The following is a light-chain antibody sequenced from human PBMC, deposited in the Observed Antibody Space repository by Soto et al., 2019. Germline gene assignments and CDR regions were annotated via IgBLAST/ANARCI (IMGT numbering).Light chain of an antibody. CDR1: SSNIGIHT. Sequence: QSVLTQPPSASGTPGQTIAISCSGGSSNIGIHTVNWYQQLPGTAPRLLIYSNTQRPSGVPDRFSGSKSGTSASLAISGLQSEYEGDYYCAAWDDSLNGVVFGGGTKLTVL. CDR2: SNT. V-gene: IGLV1-44*01. CDR3: AAWDDSLNGVV. J-gene: IGLJ2*01.